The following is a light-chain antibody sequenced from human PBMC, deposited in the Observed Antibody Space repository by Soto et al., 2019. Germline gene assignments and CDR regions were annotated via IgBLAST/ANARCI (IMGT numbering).Light chain of an antibody. V-gene: IGKV1-5*03. J-gene: IGKJ1*01. Sequence: DIQMTQSPSTLSASVGDRVTITCRASQSISSWLAWYQQKPGKAPKLLIYKASTLQSGVPSRFSGSGSGTEFNLAISSLQPDDSAKYYCQQYNDNWTFGQGTKVEIK. CDR1: QSISSW. CDR3: QQYNDNWT. CDR2: KAS.